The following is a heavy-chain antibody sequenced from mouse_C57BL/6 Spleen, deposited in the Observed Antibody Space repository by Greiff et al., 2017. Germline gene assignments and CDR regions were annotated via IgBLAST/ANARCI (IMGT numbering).Heavy chain of an antibody. V-gene: IGHV1-69*01. D-gene: IGHD1-1*01. CDR2: IDPSDSYT. Sequence: QVHVKQPGAELVMPGASVKLSCKASGYTFTSYWMHWVKQRPGQGLEWIGEIDPSDSYTNYTQKFKGKSTFTVDKSSSPAYLQLSSLTSEDPAVYYCAIITTVVVDYWGQGTTLTVSS. CDR3: AIITTVVVDY. CDR1: GYTFTSYW. J-gene: IGHJ2*01.